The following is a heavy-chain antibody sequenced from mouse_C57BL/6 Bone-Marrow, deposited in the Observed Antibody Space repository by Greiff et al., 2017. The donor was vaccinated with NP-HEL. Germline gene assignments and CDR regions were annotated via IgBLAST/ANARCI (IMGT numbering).Heavy chain of an antibody. CDR3: ATYSNYAWFAY. Sequence: EVKLMESEGGLVQPGSSMKLSCTASGFTFSDYYMAWVRQVPEKGLEWVANINYDGSSTYYLDSLKSRFIISRDNAKNILYLQMSSLKSEDTATYYCATYSNYAWFAYWGQGTLVTVSA. J-gene: IGHJ3*01. CDR1: GFTFSDYY. V-gene: IGHV5-16*01. D-gene: IGHD2-5*01. CDR2: INYDGSST.